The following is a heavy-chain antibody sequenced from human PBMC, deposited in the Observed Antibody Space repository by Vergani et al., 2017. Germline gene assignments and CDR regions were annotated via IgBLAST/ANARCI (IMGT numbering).Heavy chain of an antibody. Sequence: QVQLVQSGAEVKKPGASVKVSCQTFGYTFIDYDINWVRQATGQGLEWMGWMNPNSGNTGYSQNFRGRVTMTSDTSITTAYMELSSLNSDDMAVYYCARGPSRTATDSPYSFDSWGQGTLVTVSS. CDR1: GYTFIDYD. J-gene: IGHJ4*02. CDR2: MNPNSGNT. CDR3: ARGPSRTATDSPYSFDS. V-gene: IGHV1-8*01. D-gene: IGHD5-24*01.